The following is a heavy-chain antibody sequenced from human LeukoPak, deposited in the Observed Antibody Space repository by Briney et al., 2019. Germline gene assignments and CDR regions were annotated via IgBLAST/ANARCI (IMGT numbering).Heavy chain of an antibody. CDR3: ARGGLYYYDSSGQMGLDY. V-gene: IGHV4-39*07. CDR1: GGSISSSSYY. Sequence: SETLSLTCTVSGGSISSSSYYWGWIRQPPGKGLEWIGEINHSGSTNYNPSLKSRVTFSVDTSKNQFSLKLSSVTAADTAVYYCARGGLYYYDSSGQMGLDYWGQGTLVTVSS. CDR2: INHSGST. J-gene: IGHJ4*02. D-gene: IGHD3-22*01.